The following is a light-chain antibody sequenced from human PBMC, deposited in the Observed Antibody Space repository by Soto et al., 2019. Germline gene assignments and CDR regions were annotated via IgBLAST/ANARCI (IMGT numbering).Light chain of an antibody. Sequence: EILLTQSPGTLSLSLGERATLSCRASQSVRSHLSWFHQKPVQSPKILIFFSSSRATGFPSMFSGIGSGTYFSPLISSLQSEDFAVYYCQQYNSWSLTFGGGTKVDIK. V-gene: IGKV3-15*01. CDR3: QQYNSWSLT. CDR1: QSVRSH. J-gene: IGKJ4*01. CDR2: FSS.